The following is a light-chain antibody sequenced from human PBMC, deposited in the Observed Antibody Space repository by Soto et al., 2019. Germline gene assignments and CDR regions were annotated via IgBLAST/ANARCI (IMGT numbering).Light chain of an antibody. CDR2: GAS. CDR3: QHFVNSLTWT. V-gene: IGKV3-15*01. CDR1: QSISDT. J-gene: IGKJ1*01. Sequence: EIVMTQSPATLSVSPGGRATLSCRASQSISDTLAWYQQKPGQAPRLLIHGASTRATGFPARFSGSGSGTDFTLAISGLEPEDFAVYYCQHFVNSLTWTFGQGTKVDI.